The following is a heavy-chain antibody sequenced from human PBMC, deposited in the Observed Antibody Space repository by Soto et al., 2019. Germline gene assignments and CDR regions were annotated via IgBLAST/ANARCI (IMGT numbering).Heavy chain of an antibody. CDR2: IWYDGSNK. CDR1: GFTFSSYG. V-gene: IGHV3-33*01. CDR3: AREKAAPPVYYYYYGMDV. D-gene: IGHD6-6*01. Sequence: GGSLRLSCAAPGFTFSSYGMHWVRQAPGKGLEWVAVIWYDGSNKYYADSVKGRFTISRDNSKNTLYLQMNSLRAEDTAVYYCAREKAAPPVYYYYYGMDVWGQGTTVTVSS. J-gene: IGHJ6*02.